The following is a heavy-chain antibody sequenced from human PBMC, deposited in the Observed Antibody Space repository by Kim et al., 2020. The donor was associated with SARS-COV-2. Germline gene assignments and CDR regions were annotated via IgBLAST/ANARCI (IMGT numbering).Heavy chain of an antibody. J-gene: IGHJ3*02. CDR1: GGSISSYY. CDR2: IYYSGST. D-gene: IGHD3-10*01. Sequence: SETLSLTRTVSGGSISSYYWSWIRQPPGKGLEWIGYIYYSGSTNYNPSLKSRVTISVDTSKNQFSLKLSSVTAADTAVYYCARAPRITMVRGVITWIDAFDIWGQGTMVTVSS. V-gene: IGHV4-59*01. CDR3: ARAPRITMVRGVITWIDAFDI.